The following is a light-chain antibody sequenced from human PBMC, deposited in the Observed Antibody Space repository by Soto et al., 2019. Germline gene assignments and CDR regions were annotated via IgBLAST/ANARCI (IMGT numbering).Light chain of an antibody. CDR1: QGISNY. V-gene: IGKV1-33*01. CDR2: DAS. J-gene: IGKJ3*01. CDR3: QQYDNLPLT. Sequence: IQMTQSPSSLSASVGDRVTITCQASQGISNYLNWYQQKPGKAPKLLIYDASNLETGVPSRFSGSGSGTDFTFTISSLQPEDIATYYCQQYDNLPLTFGPGTKVDIK.